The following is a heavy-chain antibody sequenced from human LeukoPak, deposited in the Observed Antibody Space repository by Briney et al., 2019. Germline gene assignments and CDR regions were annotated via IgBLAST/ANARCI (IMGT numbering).Heavy chain of an antibody. J-gene: IGHJ6*03. V-gene: IGHV3-30*02. CDR3: AKNPRPYYYMDV. CDR2: IRYDGSNK. Sequence: PGGSLRLSCAASGFTFISYGMHWVRQAPGKGLEWLAFIRYDGSNKYYADSVKGRFTISRDNSKNTLYLQMNSLRAEDTAVYYCAKNPRPYYYMDVWGKGTTVTVSS. CDR1: GFTFISYG.